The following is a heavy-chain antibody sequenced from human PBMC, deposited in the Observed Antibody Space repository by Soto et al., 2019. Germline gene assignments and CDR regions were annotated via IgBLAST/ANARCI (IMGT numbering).Heavy chain of an antibody. CDR3: ATWRGSFLYYFDY. V-gene: IGHV3-30*03. CDR2: ISYDGNNK. J-gene: IGHJ4*02. Sequence: GSLRLSCAASGFTFNNYGMHWVRQAPGKGLEWVAVISYDGNNKYYADSVKGRFTISRDNSKNTLYLQMNSLRAEDTAVYYCATWRGSFLYYFDYWGQGTLVTVSS. D-gene: IGHD3-3*01. CDR1: GFTFNNYG.